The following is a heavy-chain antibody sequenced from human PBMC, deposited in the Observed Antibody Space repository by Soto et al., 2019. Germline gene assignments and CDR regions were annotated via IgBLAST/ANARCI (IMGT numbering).Heavy chain of an antibody. V-gene: IGHV1-58*01. CDR3: AAVYTYYYDSSGYSDY. CDR1: GFTCTSSA. D-gene: IGHD3-22*01. CDR2: IVVGSGNT. J-gene: IGHJ4*02. Sequence: SVKVSCKASGFTCTSSAVQWVRQARGQRLEWIGWIVVGSGNTNYAQKFQERVTITRDMSTSTAYMELSSLRYEDTAVYYCAAVYTYYYDSSGYSDYWGQGTLVTVSS.